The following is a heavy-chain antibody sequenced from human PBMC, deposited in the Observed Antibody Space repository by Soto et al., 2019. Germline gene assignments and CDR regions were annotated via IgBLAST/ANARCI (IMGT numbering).Heavy chain of an antibody. CDR2: IYSTGNT. J-gene: IGHJ6*02. D-gene: IGHD6-13*01. CDR1: GDSIRSSSY. V-gene: IGHV4-39*01. Sequence: QLQLQESGPGLVKPSETLSLTCTVSGDSIRSSSYWGWNRQPPGKGLEWIGSIYSTGNTYYNPSLNSQVTISVDTSKNQFSLNVISVTAADTAVYYCRRSSRYSTDVWGQGTTVTVSS. CDR3: RRSSRYSTDV.